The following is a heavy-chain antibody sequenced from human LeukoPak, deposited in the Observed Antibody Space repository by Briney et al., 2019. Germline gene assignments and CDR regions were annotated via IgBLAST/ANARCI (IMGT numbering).Heavy chain of an antibody. CDR3: ARAHGDTASFDY. CDR2: IDPNSGDT. J-gene: IGHJ4*02. CDR1: GYTFTDYF. D-gene: IGHD3-10*01. V-gene: IGHV1-2*02. Sequence: ASAKVSCKASGYTFTDYFIHWVRQAPGQGLEWMGWIDPNSGDTDSAQKFQSRVTMTRDTATSTVYMELRSLRSDDTAVYYCARAHGDTASFDYWGQGTLVTVSS.